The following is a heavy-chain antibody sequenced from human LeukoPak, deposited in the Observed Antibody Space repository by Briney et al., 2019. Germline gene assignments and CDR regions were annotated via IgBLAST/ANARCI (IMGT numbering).Heavy chain of an antibody. J-gene: IGHJ4*02. CDR2: IYYSGII. V-gene: IGHV4-59*01. D-gene: IGHD5-18*01. CDR1: GDSISTYY. Sequence: SETLSLTCTVSGDSISTYYWSWIRQPPGKGLEWIGYIYYSGIINYNSSLKSRVTISGDTSEKQFSLKLSSVTAADTAVYYCARVMSGYSYGIFDYWGQGTLVTVSS. CDR3: ARVMSGYSYGIFDY.